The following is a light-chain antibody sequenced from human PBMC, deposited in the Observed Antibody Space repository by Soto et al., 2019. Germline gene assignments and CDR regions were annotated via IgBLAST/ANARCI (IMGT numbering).Light chain of an antibody. CDR3: QQYNSYPLT. V-gene: IGKV1-5*03. CDR1: QNIGSW. CDR2: KAS. J-gene: IGKJ4*01. Sequence: DIQMTQSPSTLSASVGDRVTVTCRASQNIGSWLAWYQQKPGKAPNLLIYKASSLASGVPSRFSGSGSGTEFTLTISSLQPDDFATYYCQQYNSYPLTFGGGTKVDIK.